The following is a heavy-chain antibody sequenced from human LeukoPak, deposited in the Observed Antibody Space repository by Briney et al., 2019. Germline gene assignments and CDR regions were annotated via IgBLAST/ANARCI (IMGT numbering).Heavy chain of an antibody. D-gene: IGHD1-26*01. CDR1: GFMFNGYS. CDR2: ISGGSDYI. V-gene: IGHV3-21*01. CDR3: ARWGLGPSFDY. Sequence: GGSLRLSCAASGFMFNGYSMTWVRQAPGKGLEWVSYISGGSDYIFYTDSVKGRFTISRDNAKKSPYLQLNSLRVEDTAVYYCARWGLGPSFDYWGQGTRVTVSS. J-gene: IGHJ4*02.